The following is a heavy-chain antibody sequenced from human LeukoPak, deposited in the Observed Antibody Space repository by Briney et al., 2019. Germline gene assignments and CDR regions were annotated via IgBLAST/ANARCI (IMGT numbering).Heavy chain of an antibody. D-gene: IGHD3-10*01. CDR1: GYTFTGYA. CDR2: INTNTGNP. Sequence: VASVKVSCKASGYTFTGYAMNWVRQAPGQGLEWMGWINTNTGNPTYAQGFTGRFVFSLDTSVSTAYVQITSLKAEDTAVYYCARVRNYYGSGSYYFDYWGQGTLVTVSS. CDR3: ARVRNYYGSGSYYFDY. J-gene: IGHJ4*02. V-gene: IGHV7-4-1*02.